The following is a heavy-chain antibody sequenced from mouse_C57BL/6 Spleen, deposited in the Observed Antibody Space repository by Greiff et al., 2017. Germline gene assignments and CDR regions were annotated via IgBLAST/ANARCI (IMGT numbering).Heavy chain of an antibody. D-gene: IGHD5-5*01. CDR2: SRNKANDYTT. CDR3: ARDAYHYYAMDY. CDR1: GFTFSDFY. Sequence: EVQLVESGGGLVQSGRSLRLSCATSGFTFSDFYMEWVRQAPGKGLEWIAASRNKANDYTTEYSASVKGRFIVSRDTSQSILYLQMNALRAEDTAIYYCARDAYHYYAMDYWGQGTSVTVSS. J-gene: IGHJ4*01. V-gene: IGHV7-1*01.